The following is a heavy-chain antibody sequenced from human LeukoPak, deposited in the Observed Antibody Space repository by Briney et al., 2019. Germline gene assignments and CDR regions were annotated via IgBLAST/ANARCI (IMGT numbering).Heavy chain of an antibody. CDR2: IYYSGST. J-gene: IGHJ4*02. CDR1: GGSISSYY. D-gene: IGHD6-19*01. V-gene: IGHV4-59*01. CDR3: ARMRGIAVAGLDY. Sequence: SETLSLTCTVSGGSISSYYWSWIRQPPGKGLEWIGYIYYSGSTNYNPSLESRVTISVDTSKNQFSLKLSSVTAADTAVYYCARMRGIAVAGLDYWGQGTLVTVSS.